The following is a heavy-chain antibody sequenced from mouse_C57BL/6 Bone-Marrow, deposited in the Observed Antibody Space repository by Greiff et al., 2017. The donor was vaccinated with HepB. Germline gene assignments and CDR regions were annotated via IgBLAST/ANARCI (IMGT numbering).Heavy chain of an antibody. Sequence: EVHLVESGGGLVKPGGSLKLSCAASGFTFSSYAMSWVRQTPEKRLEWVATISDGGSYTYYPDNVKGRFTISRDNAKNNLYLQMSHLKSEDTAMYYCARDRGYGYDRYAMDYWGQGTSVTVSS. D-gene: IGHD2-2*01. CDR2: ISDGGSYT. V-gene: IGHV5-4*01. J-gene: IGHJ4*01. CDR1: GFTFSSYA. CDR3: ARDRGYGYDRYAMDY.